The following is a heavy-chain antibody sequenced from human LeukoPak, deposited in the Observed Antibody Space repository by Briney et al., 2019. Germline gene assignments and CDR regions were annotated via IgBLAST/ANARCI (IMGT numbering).Heavy chain of an antibody. CDR3: ARDRSLGIIDY. CDR1: GDSISSYY. CDR2: IYYSGST. V-gene: IGHV4-59*01. D-gene: IGHD3-16*01. J-gene: IGHJ4*02. Sequence: SQTLSLTCIVSGDSISSYYWSWIRQPPGKGLEWIGYIYYSGSTNYNPSLKSRVTISVDASKNHFSLKLSSVTAADTAVYYCARDRSLGIIDYWGQGTLVTVSS.